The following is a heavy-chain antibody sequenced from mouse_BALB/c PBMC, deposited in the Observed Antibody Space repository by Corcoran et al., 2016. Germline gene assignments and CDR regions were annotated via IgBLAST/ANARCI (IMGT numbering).Heavy chain of an antibody. Sequence: VQLQQWGAGLLKPSETLSLTCAVYGGSFSGYYWSWIRQPPGKGLEWIGEINHSGSTNYNPSLKSRGTRSVDTSNNQFALKRSSVAAADTAVYYCARGRRDLIVGVPAAAPRGDYWGQGTLVTVSS. CDR1: GGSFSGYY. D-gene: IGHD1-1*01. V-gene: IGHV3S1*01. CDR3: ARGRRDLIVGVPAAAPRGDY. CDR2: INHSGST. J-gene: IGHJ4*01.